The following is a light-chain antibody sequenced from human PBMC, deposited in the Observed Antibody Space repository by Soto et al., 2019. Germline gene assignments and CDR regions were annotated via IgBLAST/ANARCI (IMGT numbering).Light chain of an antibody. Sequence: EIVMTQSPATLSVSPGERATLSCRASQSVSSNLAWYQQKPVQAPRLLIYGASTRATGIPARFSGSGSGTEITLTISSLQSEDFAVYYCQQYNNWPPWTFGQGTKVDIK. CDR2: GAS. V-gene: IGKV3-15*01. J-gene: IGKJ1*01. CDR1: QSVSSN. CDR3: QQYNNWPPWT.